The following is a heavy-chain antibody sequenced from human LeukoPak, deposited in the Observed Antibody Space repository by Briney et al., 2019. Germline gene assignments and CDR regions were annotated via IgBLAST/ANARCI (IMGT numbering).Heavy chain of an antibody. CDR2: IHGSGNT. J-gene: IGHJ4*02. CDR1: GFIVSSNH. Sequence: GGSLRLSCAASGFIVSSNHMTWVRQAPGKGLEWVSVIHGSGNTYYADSVKGRFTISRDNSKNTVYLQMNSLRAEDTAIYYCARGGVLGSENYSIYSYWGQGTLVTVSS. V-gene: IGHV3-53*01. D-gene: IGHD3-10*02. CDR3: ARGGVLGSENYSIYSY.